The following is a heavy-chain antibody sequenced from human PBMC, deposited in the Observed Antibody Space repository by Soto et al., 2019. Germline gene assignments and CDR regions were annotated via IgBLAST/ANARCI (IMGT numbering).Heavy chain of an antibody. CDR2: ITSGRTYI. D-gene: IGHD3-22*01. V-gene: IGHV3-21*01. J-gene: IGHJ4*02. CDR1: GFTFSAYN. Sequence: EVQLVESGGGLVQPGGSLRLSCAASGFTFSAYNMNWVRQAPGKGLEWVSSITSGRTYIYYADSVKGRFTISRENAKNSLFLQMNSLRVEDTAVYYCARGYDSSAGDYWGQGTLVTVSS. CDR3: ARGYDSSAGDY.